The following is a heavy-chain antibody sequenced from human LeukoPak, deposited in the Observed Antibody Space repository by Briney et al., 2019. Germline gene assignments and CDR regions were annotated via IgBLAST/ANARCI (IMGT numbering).Heavy chain of an antibody. V-gene: IGHV3-48*02. CDR1: GFTFSNYA. CDR3: ARGASCTSTSCYTTGEYFQH. Sequence: GGSLRLSCAASGFTFSNYAMNWVRQSPGKGLEWLSYISSSSTTIYYADSVKGRFTISRDNAKNSLYLQMNSLRDEDTAVYYCARGASCTSTSCYTTGEYFQHWGQGTLVTVSS. CDR2: ISSSSTTI. J-gene: IGHJ1*01. D-gene: IGHD2-2*02.